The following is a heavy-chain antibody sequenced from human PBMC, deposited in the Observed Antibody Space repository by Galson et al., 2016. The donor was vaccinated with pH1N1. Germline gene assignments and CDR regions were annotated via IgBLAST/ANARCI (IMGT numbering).Heavy chain of an antibody. J-gene: IGHJ4*02. Sequence: ETLSLTCAVYGGSLNGNYWSWVRQPPGQGLEWVGQIYYIGNTKYNPSLASRVTISADTSKNHLSLKVTSVTAADTAVYYCARLPRYYDATGTYRKAYDYWDQGILVTVSA. CDR3: ARLPRYYDATGTYRKAYDY. V-gene: IGHV4-34*01. D-gene: IGHD1-7*01. CDR1: GGSLNGNY. CDR2: IYYIGNT.